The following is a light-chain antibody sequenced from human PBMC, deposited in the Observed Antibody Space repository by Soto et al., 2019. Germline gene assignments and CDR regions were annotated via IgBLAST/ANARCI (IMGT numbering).Light chain of an antibody. Sequence: EILLTQSPATLSLSPGERVTLSCRASQSVSNSLAWYQQKPGQAPRLIIYDVSNRATGIPARFSGSGSGTDFTLTITSLEPEDFAFYFCQQRSNWPRVTFGQGTRLEIK. J-gene: IGKJ5*01. CDR3: QQRSNWPRVT. CDR1: QSVSNS. V-gene: IGKV3-11*01. CDR2: DVS.